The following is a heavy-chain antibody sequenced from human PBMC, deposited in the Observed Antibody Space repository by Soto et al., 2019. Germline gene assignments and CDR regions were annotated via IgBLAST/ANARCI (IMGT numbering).Heavy chain of an antibody. CDR1: GGSFSGYY. CDR2: INHSGST. J-gene: IGHJ4*02. CDR3: ARQWLPYFDY. D-gene: IGHD5-12*01. Sequence: SETLSLTCAVYGGSFSGYYWSWIRQPPGKGLEWIGEINHSGSTNYNPSLKSRVTISVDTSKNQFSLKLSSVTAADTAVYYCARQWLPYFDYWGQGTLVTVSS. V-gene: IGHV4-34*01.